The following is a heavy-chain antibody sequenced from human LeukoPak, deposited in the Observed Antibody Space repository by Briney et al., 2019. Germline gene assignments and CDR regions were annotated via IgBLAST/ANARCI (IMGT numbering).Heavy chain of an antibody. CDR1: GYSMSSGYY. CDR3: ARTAFHTAMVTFDY. J-gene: IGHJ4*02. V-gene: IGHV4-38-2*02. CDR2: IYYSGST. Sequence: PSETLSLTCTVSGYSMSSGYYWGWIRQPPERGLEWIGYIYYSGSTYYNPSLKSRVTISVDTSKNQFSLKLSSVTAADTAVYYCARTAFHTAMVTFDYWGQGTLVTVSS. D-gene: IGHD5-18*01.